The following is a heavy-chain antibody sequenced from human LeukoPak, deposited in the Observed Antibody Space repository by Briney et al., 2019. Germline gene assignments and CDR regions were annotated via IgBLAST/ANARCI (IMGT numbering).Heavy chain of an antibody. CDR3: ARGPYCTSTNCPVSNWYFDL. Sequence: GGSLRLSCAASGFTFSSYAIHWVRQAPGKGLEWVAVISYDGSNKYHGDSVKGRFTISRDNSKNTLYLQMNSLRAEDTAVYYCARGPYCTSTNCPVSNWYFDLWGRGTLVTVSS. J-gene: IGHJ2*01. CDR2: ISYDGSNK. V-gene: IGHV3-30-3*01. D-gene: IGHD2-2*01. CDR1: GFTFSSYA.